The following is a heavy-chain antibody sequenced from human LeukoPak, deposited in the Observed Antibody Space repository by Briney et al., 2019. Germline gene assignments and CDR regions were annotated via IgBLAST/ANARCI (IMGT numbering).Heavy chain of an antibody. D-gene: IGHD1-26*01. CDR1: GYAFTGYY. V-gene: IGHV1-2*02. J-gene: IGHJ3*02. CDR2: SNPNSGGT. CDR3: ARMGSTWHARAFDI. Sequence: GASENVSCTASGYAFTGYYMHWVRQGPGQGLEWRGGSNPNSGGTNNAQTFQASVTMTRDTSISTAYMELSRLRSDDTAVYYCARMGSTWHARAFDIWGQGTMVTVSS.